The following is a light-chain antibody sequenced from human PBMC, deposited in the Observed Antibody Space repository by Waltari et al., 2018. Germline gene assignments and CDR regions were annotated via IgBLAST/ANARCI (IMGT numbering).Light chain of an antibody. CDR2: DPK. J-gene: IGLJ3*02. Sequence: QSVVTQPPSASGTPGQTVTITCSGSSSIIGRNTVNWYQKPPGPAPSRINFDPKKGPAGVPGRVSGSKSGTSATLAISGLQPEDEGEYYCSVWDDRLNGNWLFGGGTKVTVL. V-gene: IGLV1-44*01. CDR3: SVWDDRLNGNWL. CDR1: SSIIGRNT.